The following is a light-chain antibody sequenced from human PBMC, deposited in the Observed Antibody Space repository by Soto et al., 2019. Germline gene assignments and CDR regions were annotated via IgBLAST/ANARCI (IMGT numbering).Light chain of an antibody. V-gene: IGKV1-17*01. CDR3: LQHDSYPYT. J-gene: IGKJ2*01. CDR2: AAS. CDR1: QGIGID. Sequence: DIQMTQSPSSLSASVGDRVTIACRASQGIGIDLGWYQQKPGKAPKRLIYAASSLESGVPSRFSGSGSGTEFTLTISSLQHEDFATYYCLQHDSYPYTFGQGTKLEIK.